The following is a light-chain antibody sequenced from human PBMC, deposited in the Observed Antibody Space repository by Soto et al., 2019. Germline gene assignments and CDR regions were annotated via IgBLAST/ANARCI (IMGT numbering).Light chain of an antibody. CDR1: QSASSRF. CDR2: GAS. Sequence: DIVLTQSPGTLSLSPGERATLSCRTSQSASSRFLAWHQQKPGQAPRLLIYGASSRATGIPDRFSGSGSGTDFTLTISRLESEDFAVYYCQQYGTAPLTFGGGTKVEIK. J-gene: IGKJ4*01. CDR3: QQYGTAPLT. V-gene: IGKV3-20*01.